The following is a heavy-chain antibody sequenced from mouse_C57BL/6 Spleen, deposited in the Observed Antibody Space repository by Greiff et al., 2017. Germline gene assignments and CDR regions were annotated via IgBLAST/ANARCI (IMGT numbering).Heavy chain of an antibody. V-gene: IGHV1-22*01. CDR2: INPNNGGT. D-gene: IGHD1-1*01. CDR1: GYTFTDYN. CDR3: ARRGFITTVVGRGYFDV. J-gene: IGHJ1*03. Sequence: VQLQQPGPELVKPGASVKMSCKASGYTFTDYNMHWVKQSHGKSLEWIGYINPNNGGTSYNQKFKGKATLTVNKSSSTAYMELRSLTSEDSAVYYCARRGFITTVVGRGYFDVWGTGPTVTVSS.